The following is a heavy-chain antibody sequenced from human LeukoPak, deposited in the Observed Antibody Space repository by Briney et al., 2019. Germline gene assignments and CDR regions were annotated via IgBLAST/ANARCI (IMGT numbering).Heavy chain of an antibody. V-gene: IGHV4-39*01. CDR3: ARSITMRRGAMVHYYMDV. D-gene: IGHD3-10*01. CDR1: GGSISSSSYY. Sequence: SETLSLTCTVSGGSISSSSYYWGWIRQPPGKGLEWIGSIYYSGSTYYNPSLKSRVTISVDTSKNQFSLKLSSVTAADTAVYFCARSITMRRGAMVHYYMDVWGKGTTVTISS. J-gene: IGHJ6*03. CDR2: IYYSGST.